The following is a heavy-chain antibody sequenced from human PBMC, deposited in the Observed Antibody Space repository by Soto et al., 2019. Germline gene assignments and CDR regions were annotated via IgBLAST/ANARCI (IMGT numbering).Heavy chain of an antibody. J-gene: IGHJ4*02. CDR1: GGSISSYY. CDR2: IYYSGST. CDR3: ARHYGDYDFDY. Sequence: SETLSLTCTVSGGSISSYYWSWIRQPPGKGLEWIGYIYYSGSTNYNPSLKSRVTISVDTSKNQFSLKLSSVTAADTAVYYCARHYGDYDFDYWGQGTLVTVSS. V-gene: IGHV4-59*01. D-gene: IGHD4-17*01.